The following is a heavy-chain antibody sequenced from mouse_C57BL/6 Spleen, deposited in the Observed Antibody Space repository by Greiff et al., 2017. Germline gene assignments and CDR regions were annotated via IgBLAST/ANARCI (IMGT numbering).Heavy chain of an antibody. CDR1: GFTFNTYA. Sequence: EVQGVESGGGLVQPKGSLKLSCAASGFTFNTYAMHWVRQAPGKGLEWVARISRKSSNYATYYADSVKDRFTISRVDSQSLLYLQMDNLKPEDTAMYYCVRGAGYYAMVFWGQGTSVTVSS. J-gene: IGHJ4*01. CDR2: ISRKSSNYAT. CDR3: VRGAGYYAMVF. V-gene: IGHV10-3*01. D-gene: IGHD3-3*01.